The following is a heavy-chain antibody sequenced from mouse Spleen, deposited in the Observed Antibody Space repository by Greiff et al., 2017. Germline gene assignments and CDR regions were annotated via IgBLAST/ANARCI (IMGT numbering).Heavy chain of an antibody. V-gene: IGHV1-54*01. J-gene: IGHJ3*01. CDR2: INPGSGGT. D-gene: IGHD2-14*01. CDR3: AREGYDLFAY. CDR1: GYAFTNYL. Sequence: QVQLKQSGAELVRPGTSVKVSCTASGYAFTNYLIEWVKQRPGQGLEWIGVINPGSGGTNYNEKFKGKATLTADKSSSTAYMQLSSLTSDDSAVYFCAREGYDLFAYWGQGTLVTVSA.